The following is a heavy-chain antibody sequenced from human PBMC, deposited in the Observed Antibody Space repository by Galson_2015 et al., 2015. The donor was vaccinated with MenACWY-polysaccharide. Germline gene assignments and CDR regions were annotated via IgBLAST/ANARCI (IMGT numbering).Heavy chain of an antibody. V-gene: IGHV3-23*01. CDR1: GFTFSNYV. D-gene: IGHD6-13*01. CDR3: AKSREKQLVRMPIDP. CDR2: ISGGGDST. J-gene: IGHJ5*02. Sequence: SLRLSCAASGFTFSNYVMSWVRQAPGKGLEWVSVISGGGDSTHYADSVKGRFTISRDNSKDTLYLQMNSLRAEDTAVYYCAKSREKQLVRMPIDPWGLGTLVIVSS.